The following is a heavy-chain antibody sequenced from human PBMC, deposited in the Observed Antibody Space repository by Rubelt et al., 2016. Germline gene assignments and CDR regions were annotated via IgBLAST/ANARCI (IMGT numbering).Heavy chain of an antibody. V-gene: IGHV1-69*01. D-gene: IGHD2-8*01. J-gene: IGHJ5*02. CDR3: ARDGSNAPFDP. CDR2: TA. Sequence: TANYAQKFQGRVTITADESTSTAYMELSSLRSEDTAVYYCARDGSNAPFDPWGQGTLVTVSS.